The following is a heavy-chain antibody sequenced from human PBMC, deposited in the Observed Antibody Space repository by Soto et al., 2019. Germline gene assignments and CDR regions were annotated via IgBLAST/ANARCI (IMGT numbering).Heavy chain of an antibody. CDR2: IFPSGTT. CDR1: GDSLSGATYS. V-gene: IGHV4-30-2*01. CDR3: ARSREFDY. J-gene: IGHJ4*02. Sequence: SETLSLTCGVSGDSLSGATYSWNWIRQPPGKGLEWIGYIFPSGTTYYNPSLKSRVTISIDVSKNQFSLSLRSLTAADTAVYYCARSREFDYWSQGTLVTVSS.